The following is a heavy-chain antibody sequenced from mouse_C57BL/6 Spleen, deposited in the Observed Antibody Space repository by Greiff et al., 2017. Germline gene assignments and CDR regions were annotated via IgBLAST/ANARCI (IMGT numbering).Heavy chain of an antibody. D-gene: IGHD1-2*01. J-gene: IGHJ4*01. V-gene: IGHV1-50*01. CDR1: GYTFTGYW. CDR3: ARVRLDGDAMDY. CDR2: IDPSDSYT. Sequence: QVQLQQPGAELVKPGASVTLSCTASGYTFTGYWMQWVKQRPGQGLEWIGEIDPSDSYTNYTPTFQGKATLTVDTSSSTAYMQLSSLTSEDSAVYYGARVRLDGDAMDYWGQGTAVTVSS.